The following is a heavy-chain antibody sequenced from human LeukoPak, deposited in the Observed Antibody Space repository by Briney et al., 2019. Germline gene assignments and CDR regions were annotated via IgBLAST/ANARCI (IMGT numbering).Heavy chain of an antibody. V-gene: IGHV4-59*08. CDR2: IYYSGST. D-gene: IGHD3-9*01. CDR1: GGSISNYY. Sequence: SETLSLTCTVSGGSISNYYWSWIRQPPGKGLEWIGCIYYSGSTNYNPSLKSRVTISVDTSKKQIAPKLSSVTAADTAVYYCARLYLDILPGYYYFDYWGQGTLVTVSS. J-gene: IGHJ4*02. CDR3: ARLYLDILPGYYYFDY.